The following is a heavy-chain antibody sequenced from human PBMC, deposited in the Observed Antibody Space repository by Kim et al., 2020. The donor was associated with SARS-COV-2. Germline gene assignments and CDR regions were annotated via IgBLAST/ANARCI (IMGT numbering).Heavy chain of an antibody. CDR1: GFTFSSYA. J-gene: IGHJ6*02. Sequence: GGSLRLSCAASGFTFSSYAMHWVRQAPGKGLEWVAVISYDGSNKYYADSVKGRFTISRDNSKNTLYLQMNSLRAEDTAVYYCARGSSGWYLPYYGMDVWGQGTTVTVSS. CDR3: ARGSSGWYLPYYGMDV. D-gene: IGHD6-19*01. CDR2: ISYDGSNK. V-gene: IGHV3-30*04.